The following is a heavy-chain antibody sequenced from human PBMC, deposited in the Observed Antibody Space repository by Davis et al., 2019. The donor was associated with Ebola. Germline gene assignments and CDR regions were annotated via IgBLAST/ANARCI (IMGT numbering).Heavy chain of an antibody. CDR1: GFTLSRFT. J-gene: IGHJ4*02. V-gene: IGHV1-18*04. CDR3: ARGNSTARFPNN. D-gene: IGHD2-8*02. CDR2: ITIDTGNS. Sequence: ASVKVSCKASGFTLSRFTFIWVRQVPGQGPEWMGAITIDTGNSNSAPKFQTRVTMTADTRTNTVYLQLKRLTSDDTAVYYCARGNSTARFPNNWGQGSLVTVSS.